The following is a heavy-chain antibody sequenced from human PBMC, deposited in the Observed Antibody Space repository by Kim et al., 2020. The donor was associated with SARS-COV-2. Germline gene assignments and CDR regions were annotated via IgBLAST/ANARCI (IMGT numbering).Heavy chain of an antibody. J-gene: IGHJ4*02. CDR2: T. D-gene: IGHD6-13*01. CDR3: ARGGIAYYFDY. V-gene: IGHV3-11*05. Sequence: TNSADSVKGRFTNSGDNAKNSQYLQMNSLRAEDTAVYYCARGGIAYYFDYWGQGTLVTVSS.